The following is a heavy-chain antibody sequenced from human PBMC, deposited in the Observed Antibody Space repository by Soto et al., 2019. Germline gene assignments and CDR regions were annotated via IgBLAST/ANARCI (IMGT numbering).Heavy chain of an antibody. V-gene: IGHV4-39*01. CDR2: IYYSGST. Sequence: PSETLSLTCTVSGGSISSSSYYWGWIRQPPGKGLEWIGSIYYSGSTYYNPSLKSRVTISVDTSKNQFSLKLSSVTAADTAVYYCARQWVGGIAVAGAFYGMDVWGQGTTVTVSS. CDR1: GGSISSSSYY. CDR3: ARQWVGGIAVAGAFYGMDV. D-gene: IGHD6-19*01. J-gene: IGHJ6*02.